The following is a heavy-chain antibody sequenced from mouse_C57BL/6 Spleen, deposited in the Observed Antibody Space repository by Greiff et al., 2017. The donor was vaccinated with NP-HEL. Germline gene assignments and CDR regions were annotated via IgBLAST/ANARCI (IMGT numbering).Heavy chain of an antibody. Sequence: QVQLQQSGAELVKPGASVKLSCKASGYTFTSYWMHWVKQRPGQGLEWIGMIHPNSGSTNYNEKFKSKATLTVDKSSSTAYMQLSSLTSEDSAVYYCARCDYYGSSYDYWGQGTTLTVSS. CDR2: IHPNSGST. CDR3: ARCDYYGSSYDY. D-gene: IGHD1-1*01. V-gene: IGHV1-64*01. CDR1: GYTFTSYW. J-gene: IGHJ2*01.